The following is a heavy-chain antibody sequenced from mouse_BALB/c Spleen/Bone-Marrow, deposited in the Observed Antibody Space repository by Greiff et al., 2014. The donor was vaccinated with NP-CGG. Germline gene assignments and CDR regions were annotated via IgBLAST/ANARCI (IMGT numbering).Heavy chain of an antibody. CDR1: GYTFTSYY. CDR2: INHSNGYT. J-gene: IGHJ3*01. Sequence: QVQLQQSGAELVKPGASVKLSCKASGYTFTSYYMYWVKQRPGQGLEWIGEINHSNGYTNFNEKFKSKATLTVDKSSSTAYMQLSSLTSEDSAVDYCTREGAYWGQGTLVTVSA. CDR3: TREGAY. V-gene: IGHV1S81*02.